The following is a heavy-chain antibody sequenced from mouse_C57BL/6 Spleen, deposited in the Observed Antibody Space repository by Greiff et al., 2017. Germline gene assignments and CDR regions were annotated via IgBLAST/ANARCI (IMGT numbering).Heavy chain of an antibody. Sequence: QVQLQQSGAELARPGASVKLSCKASGYTFTSYGISWVQQRTGQGLEWIGEIYPRSGNTYYNEKFNGKSTLTADKSSSTAYMGLRSLTSEDSAVYFCARTIVTTEGFADWGQGTLVTVSA. J-gene: IGHJ3*01. D-gene: IGHD2-5*01. CDR2: IYPRSGNT. V-gene: IGHV1-81*01. CDR3: ARTIVTTEGFAD. CDR1: GYTFTSYG.